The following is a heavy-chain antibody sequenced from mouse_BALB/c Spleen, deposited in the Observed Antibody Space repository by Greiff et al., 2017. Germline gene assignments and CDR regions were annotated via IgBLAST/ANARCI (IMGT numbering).Heavy chain of an antibody. V-gene: IGHV5-4*02. CDR2: ISAGGSYT. CDR3: ARDGHYYGFDY. CDR1: GFTFSDYY. Sequence: EVHLVESGGGLVKPGGSLKLSCAASGFTFSDYYMYWVRQTPEKRLEWVATISAGGSYTYYPDSVKGRFTISRDNAKNNLYLQMSSLKSEETAMYYCARDGHYYGFDYWGQGTTLTVSS. D-gene: IGHD1-1*01. J-gene: IGHJ2*01.